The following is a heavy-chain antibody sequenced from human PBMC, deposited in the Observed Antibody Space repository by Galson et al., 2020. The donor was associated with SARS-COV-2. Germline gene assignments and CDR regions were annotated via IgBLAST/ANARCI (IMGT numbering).Heavy chain of an antibody. J-gene: IGHJ5*02. Sequence: SSVNVSCKASGYTFPNYDINWVRQATGEGLDWMGWINPKSGNTGYVQKFQGRVTMTRDTSTSTAYMELSSLRSEDTAVYYCARVWERGFSYGNWFDPWGQGTLVTVSS. V-gene: IGHV1-8*01. CDR3: ARVWERGFSYGNWFDP. D-gene: IGHD5-18*01. CDR1: GYTFPNYD. CDR2: INPKSGNT.